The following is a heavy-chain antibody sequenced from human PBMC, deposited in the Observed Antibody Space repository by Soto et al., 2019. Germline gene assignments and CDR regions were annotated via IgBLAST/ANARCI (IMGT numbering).Heavy chain of an antibody. Sequence: EVQLLESGGGLVQPGGSLRLSCAVSGLTFSHNAMSWVRQAPGKGLEWVSTISGNGRVTYYTDSVKGRFTISRDNSKNTVYMQMNSLRAEDTAVYYCANRGDDIKFFQHWGQGTLVNVSS. D-gene: IGHD2-21*02. CDR1: GLTFSHNA. J-gene: IGHJ1*01. CDR2: ISGNGRVT. CDR3: ANRGDDIKFFQH. V-gene: IGHV3-23*01.